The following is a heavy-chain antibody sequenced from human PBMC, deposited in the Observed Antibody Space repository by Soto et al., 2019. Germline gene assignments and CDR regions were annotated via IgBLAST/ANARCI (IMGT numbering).Heavy chain of an antibody. CDR2: ISYDGSNK. J-gene: IGHJ6*02. CDR3: AKEGIAARPTYYYYGMDV. V-gene: IGHV3-30*18. D-gene: IGHD6-6*01. Sequence: ESGGGVVQPGRSLRLSCAASGFTFSSYGMHWVRQAPGKGLEWVAVISYDGSNKYYADSVKGRFTISRDNSKNTLYLQMNSLRAEDTAVYYCAKEGIAARPTYYYYGMDVWGQGTTVTVSS. CDR1: GFTFSSYG.